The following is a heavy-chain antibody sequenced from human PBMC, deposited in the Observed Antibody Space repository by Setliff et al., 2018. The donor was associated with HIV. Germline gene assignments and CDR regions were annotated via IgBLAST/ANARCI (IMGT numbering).Heavy chain of an antibody. CDR3: VRDQIGDVQVAGTWGT. V-gene: IGHV5-51*01. CDR1: GYKFTSYW. Sequence: GESLKISCKDSGYKFTSYWVCWVRQMPGRGLEWMGFINPSTSEVRYRPSLQGQVTMSVDKSISTAFLQWSSLAALDTAMYYCVRDQIGDVQVAGTWGTWGQGTLVTVSS. CDR2: INPSTSEV. J-gene: IGHJ5*02. D-gene: IGHD6-19*01.